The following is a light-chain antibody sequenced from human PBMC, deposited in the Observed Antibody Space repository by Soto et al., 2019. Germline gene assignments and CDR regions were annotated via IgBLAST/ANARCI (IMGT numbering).Light chain of an antibody. CDR1: QSFSSW. Sequence: DIQMTQSPSTLSASVGDRVTITCRASQSFSSWLAWYQQKPGKAPNLLIYRTSTLGRGVPSRFSASGSGTEFNLTITNLQPDDFATYYCQYYNSDSFYSFGQGTKLEIK. CDR3: QYYNSDSFYS. V-gene: IGKV1-5*03. J-gene: IGKJ2*03. CDR2: RTS.